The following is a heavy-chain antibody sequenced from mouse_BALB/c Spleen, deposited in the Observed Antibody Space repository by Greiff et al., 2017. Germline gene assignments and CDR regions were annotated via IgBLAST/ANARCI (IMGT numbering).Heavy chain of an antibody. V-gene: IGHV5-9-4*01. Sequence: DVHLVESGGGLVKPGGSLKLSCAASGFTFSSYAMSWVRQSPEKRLEWVAEISSGGSYTYYPDTVTGRFTISRDNAKNTLYLEMSSLRSEDTAMYYCARDPYYVSPYFDYWGQGTTLTVSS. D-gene: IGHD1-1*01. J-gene: IGHJ2*01. CDR2: ISSGGSYT. CDR3: ARDPYYVSPYFDY. CDR1: GFTFSSYA.